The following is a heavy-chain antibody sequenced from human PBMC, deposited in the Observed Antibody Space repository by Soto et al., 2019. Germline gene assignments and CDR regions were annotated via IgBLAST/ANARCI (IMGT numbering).Heavy chain of an antibody. CDR3: ARGGSSGWYYYYYGMDV. CDR2: INHSGST. Sequence: QVQLQQWGAGLLKPSETLSLTCAVYGGSFSGYYWSWIRQPPGKGLEWIGEINHSGSTNYNPSLKSRVTISVDTSKNQFSLKLSSVTAADTAVYYCARGGSSGWYYYYYGMDVRGQGTTVTVSS. CDR1: GGSFSGYY. J-gene: IGHJ6*02. D-gene: IGHD6-19*01. V-gene: IGHV4-34*01.